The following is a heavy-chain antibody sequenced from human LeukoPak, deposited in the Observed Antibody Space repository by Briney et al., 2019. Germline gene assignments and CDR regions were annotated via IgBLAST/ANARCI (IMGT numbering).Heavy chain of an antibody. J-gene: IGHJ4*02. CDR2: IYTSGST. D-gene: IGHD4-17*01. V-gene: IGHV4-61*02. CDR3: AQAALRATPLPFDY. CDR1: GGSISSGGYS. Sequence: SETLSLTCAVSGGSISSGGYSWSWIRQPPGKGLEWIGRIYTSGSTNYNPSLKSRFTMSVDTSKNQFSLKLSSVTAADTAVYYCAQAALRATPLPFDYWGQGTLVTVSS.